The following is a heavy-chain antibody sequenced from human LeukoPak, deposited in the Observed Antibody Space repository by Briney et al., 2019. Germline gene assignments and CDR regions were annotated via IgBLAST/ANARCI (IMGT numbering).Heavy chain of an antibody. CDR3: ARDYYDSSGYRLDY. D-gene: IGHD3-22*01. J-gene: IGHJ4*02. CDR1: GGSVSSGSYY. Sequence: SETLSLTCTVSGGSVSSGSYYWSWIRQPPGKGLEWIGYIYYSGSTNYNPSLKSRVTISVDTSKNQFSLKLSSVTAADTAVYYCARDYYDSSGYRLDYWGQGTLVTVSS. CDR2: IYYSGST. V-gene: IGHV4-61*01.